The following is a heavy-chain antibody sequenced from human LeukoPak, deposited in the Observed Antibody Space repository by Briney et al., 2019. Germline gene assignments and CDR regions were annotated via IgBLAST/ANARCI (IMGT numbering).Heavy chain of an antibody. CDR1: GFTFSSCA. J-gene: IGHJ6*02. CDR2: ISYDGSNK. D-gene: IGHD2-15*01. V-gene: IGHV3-30*04. CDR3: ASLGYCSGGSCYSHYYYYGMDV. Sequence: GGSLSLSCAASGFTFSSCAMHWVRQAPGKGLEWVAVISYDGSNKYYADSVKGRFTISRDNSKNTLYLQMNSLRAEDTAVYYCASLGYCSGGSCYSHYYYYGMDVWGQGTTVTVSS.